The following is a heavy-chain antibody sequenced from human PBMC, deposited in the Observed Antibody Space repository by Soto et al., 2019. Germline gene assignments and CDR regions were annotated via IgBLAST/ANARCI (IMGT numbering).Heavy chain of an antibody. CDR3: ARLGTYSSSWGDAFDI. CDR2: IIPIFGTA. Sequence: QVQLVQSGAEVKKPGSSVKVSCKASGGTFSSYAISWVRQAPGQGLEWMGGIIPIFGTANYAQKFQGRVTITADESTSTAYMELSSLRSEDTAVYNCARLGTYSSSWGDAFDIWGQGTMVTVSS. J-gene: IGHJ3*02. V-gene: IGHV1-69*01. CDR1: GGTFSSYA. D-gene: IGHD6-6*01.